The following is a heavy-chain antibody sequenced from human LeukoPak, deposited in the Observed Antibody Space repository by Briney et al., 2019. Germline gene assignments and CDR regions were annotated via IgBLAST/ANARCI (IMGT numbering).Heavy chain of an antibody. CDR1: GFTVSSNY. CDR3: ARDFRETQRRSMRRYYYYYMDV. J-gene: IGHJ6*03. CDR2: IYYSGST. V-gene: IGHV4-31*02. Sequence: LRLSCAASGFTVSSNYMSWIRQHPGKGLEWIGYIYYSGSTYYNPSLKSRVTISVDTSKNQFSLKLSSVTAADTAVYYCARDFRETQRRSMRRYYYYYMDVWGKGTTVTVSS. D-gene: IGHD3-10*01.